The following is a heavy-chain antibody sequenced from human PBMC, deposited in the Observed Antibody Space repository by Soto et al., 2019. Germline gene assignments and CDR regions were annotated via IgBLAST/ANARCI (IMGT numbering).Heavy chain of an antibody. CDR1: GFTFSSYA. V-gene: IGHV3-30-3*01. J-gene: IGHJ4*02. CDR2: ISYDGSNK. D-gene: IGHD2-15*01. CDR3: ARDIYKLRHGGTSGFDY. Sequence: GGSLRLSGAASGFTFSSYAMHWVRQAPGKGLEWVAVISYDGSNKYYADSVKGRLNISRDNSKNTLYLQMNSLRAEDTAVYYCARDIYKLRHGGTSGFDYWGQGILLSVSS.